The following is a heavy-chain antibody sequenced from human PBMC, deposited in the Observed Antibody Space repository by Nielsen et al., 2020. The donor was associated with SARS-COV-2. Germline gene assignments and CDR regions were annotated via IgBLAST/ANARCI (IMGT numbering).Heavy chain of an antibody. J-gene: IGHJ6*02. CDR3: AKDWGRYCSSTSCPLGGMDV. CDR2: IRYDGSNK. Sequence: VRQAPGKGLEWVAFIRYDGSNKYYADSVKGRFTISRDNSKNTLYLQMNSLGAEDTAVYYCAKDWGRYCSSTSCPLGGMDVWGQGTTVTVSS. D-gene: IGHD2-2*01. V-gene: IGHV3-30*02.